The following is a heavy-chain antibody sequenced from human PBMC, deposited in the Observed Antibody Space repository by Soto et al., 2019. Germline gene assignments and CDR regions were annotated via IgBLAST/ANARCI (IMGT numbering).Heavy chain of an antibody. CDR3: ARDYGDYTDYYYYYMDV. D-gene: IGHD4-4*01. CDR2: ISSSSSTI. V-gene: IGHV3-48*01. Sequence: PGGSLRLSCAASGFTFSSYSMNWVRQAPGKGLEWVSYISSSSSTIYYADSVKGRFTISRDNAKNSLYLQMNSLRAEDTAVYYCARDYGDYTDYYYYYMDVWGKGTTVTVSS. J-gene: IGHJ6*03. CDR1: GFTFSSYS.